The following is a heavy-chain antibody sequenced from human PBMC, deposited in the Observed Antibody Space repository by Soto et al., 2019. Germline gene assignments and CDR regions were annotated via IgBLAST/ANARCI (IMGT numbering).Heavy chain of an antibody. Sequence: SETLSLTCTVSGGSISSGDYYWSWIRQPPGKGLEWTGYIYYSGSTYYNPSLKSRVTISVDTSKNQFSLKLSSVTAADTAVYYCARDRHDYGGNSGAFDIWGQGTMVTVSS. CDR3: ARDRHDYGGNSGAFDI. CDR1: GGSISSGDYY. D-gene: IGHD4-17*01. CDR2: IYYSGST. V-gene: IGHV4-30-4*01. J-gene: IGHJ3*02.